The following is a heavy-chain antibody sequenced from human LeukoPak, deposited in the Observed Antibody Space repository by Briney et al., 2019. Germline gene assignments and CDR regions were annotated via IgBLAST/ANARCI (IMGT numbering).Heavy chain of an antibody. V-gene: IGHV1-18*01. CDR1: GYTFTSYG. CDR3: ARDLPDPNYDSSGYYVPFDY. J-gene: IGHJ4*02. CDR2: ISAYNGNT. Sequence: ASVKVSCKASGYTFTSYGISWVRQAPGQGLEWMGWISAYNGNTNYAQKLQGRVTMTTDTSTSTAYMELRSLRSDDTAVYYCARDLPDPNYDSSGYYVPFDYWGQGTLVTVSS. D-gene: IGHD3-22*01.